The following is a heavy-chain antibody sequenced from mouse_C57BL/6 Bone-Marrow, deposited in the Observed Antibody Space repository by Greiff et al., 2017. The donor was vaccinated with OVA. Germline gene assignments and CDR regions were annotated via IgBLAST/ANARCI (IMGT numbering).Heavy chain of an antibody. Sequence: EVHLVESGGGLVQSGRSLRLSCATSGFTFSDFYMEWVRQAPGKGLEWIAASRNKANDYTTEYSASVKGRFIVSRDTYHSILYLRMNALRAEDTAIYYCARDADYGSRRGFAYWGQGTLVTVSA. CDR3: ARDADYGSRRGFAY. CDR2: SRNKANDYTT. D-gene: IGHD1-1*01. J-gene: IGHJ3*01. V-gene: IGHV7-1*01. CDR1: GFTFSDFY.